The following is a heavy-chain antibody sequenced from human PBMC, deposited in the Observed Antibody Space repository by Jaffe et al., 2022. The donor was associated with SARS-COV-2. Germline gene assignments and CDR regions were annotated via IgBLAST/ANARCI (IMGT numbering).Heavy chain of an antibody. CDR1: GFTFDDYA. D-gene: IGHD2-2*01. CDR2: ISWNSGSI. J-gene: IGHJ6*04. CDR3: AKAGDIVVVPEGGLDV. Sequence: EVQLVESGGGLVQPGRSLRLSCAASGFTFDDYAMHWVRQAPGKGLEWVSGISWNSGSIGYADSVKGRFTISRDNAKNSLYLQMNSLRAEDTALYYCAKAGDIVVVPEGGLDVWGKGTTVTVSS. V-gene: IGHV3-9*01.